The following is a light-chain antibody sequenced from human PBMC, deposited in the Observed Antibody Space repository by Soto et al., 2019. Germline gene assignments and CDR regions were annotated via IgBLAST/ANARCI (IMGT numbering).Light chain of an antibody. CDR2: GAS. J-gene: IGKJ4*01. V-gene: IGKV3-15*01. CDR1: QSVSSH. Sequence: VGTPQSPASLSVSTGERATLSCRASQSVSSHLAWYQQKPGQAPRLLIYGASTRATGIPASFSGSGSGTEFTLTISCRQXENFAVYSGQQYNNWPLTYGGGTKVDIK. CDR3: QQYNNWPLT.